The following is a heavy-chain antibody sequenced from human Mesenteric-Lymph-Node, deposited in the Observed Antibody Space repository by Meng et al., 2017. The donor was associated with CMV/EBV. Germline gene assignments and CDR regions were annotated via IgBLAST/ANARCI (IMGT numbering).Heavy chain of an antibody. J-gene: IGHJ4*02. Sequence: SGFTLSRYGMHWVRQAPGKGLEWVALIWYDGSNQYYADSVKGRFTISRDNSKNTLYLQMDRLRAEDTAVYYCTKDRVELGFWSSYHDYWGQGTLVTVSS. CDR1: GFTLSRYG. D-gene: IGHD3-3*01. V-gene: IGHV3-33*06. CDR3: TKDRVELGFWSSYHDY. CDR2: IWYDGSNQ.